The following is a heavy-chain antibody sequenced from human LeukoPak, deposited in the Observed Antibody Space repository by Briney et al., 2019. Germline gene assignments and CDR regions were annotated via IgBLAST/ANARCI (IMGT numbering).Heavy chain of an antibody. J-gene: IGHJ4*02. CDR2: INHSGST. V-gene: IGHV4-34*01. CDR1: GGSFSGYY. D-gene: IGHD2-2*01. Sequence: SETLSLTCAVYGGSFSGYYWSWIRQPPGKGLEWIGEINHSGSTNYNPSLKSRVTISVDTSKNQFSLNLSSVTAADTAVYYCARGGDIVVVPAARYGDYWGQGTLVTVSS. CDR3: ARGGDIVVVPAARYGDY.